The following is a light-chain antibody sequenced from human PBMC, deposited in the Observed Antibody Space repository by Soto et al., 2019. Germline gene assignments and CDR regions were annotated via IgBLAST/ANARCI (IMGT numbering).Light chain of an antibody. CDR1: QGISSY. CDR3: QQLNSYPRT. V-gene: IGKV1-9*01. CDR2: AAS. Sequence: IQLTQSPSSLSASVGDRVTITCRASQGISSYLAWYQQKPGKAPKLLIYAASTLQSGVPSRFSGSGSGTDFTPTISSLQPEDFATYYCQQLNSYPRTFGGGTKVDIK. J-gene: IGKJ4*01.